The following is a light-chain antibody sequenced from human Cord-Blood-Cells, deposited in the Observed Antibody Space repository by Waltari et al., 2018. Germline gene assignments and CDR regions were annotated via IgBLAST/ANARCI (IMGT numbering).Light chain of an antibody. V-gene: IGLV2-14*03. CDR1: SSDVGGYNC. J-gene: IGLJ1*01. CDR3: SSYTSSSTYV. Sequence: QSALTQPASVSGSPGQSITHSCTGTSSDVGGYNCVSWYQQHPGKAPQLMIYDVSNRPSGVSNRFSGSKSGNTASLTISGLQAEDEADYYCSSYTSSSTYVFGTGTKVTVL. CDR2: DVS.